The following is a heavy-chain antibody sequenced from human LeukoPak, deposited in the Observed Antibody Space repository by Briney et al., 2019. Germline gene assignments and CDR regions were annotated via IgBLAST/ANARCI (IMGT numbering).Heavy chain of an antibody. CDR2: INPNSGGT. V-gene: IGHV1-2*02. CDR3: ARGYCSSTSCYEDY. Sequence: GGSLRLSCAASGYTFTGYYMHWVRQAPGQGLEWMGWINPNSGGTNYAQKFQGRVTMTRDTSISTAYMELSRLRSDDTAVYYCARGYCSSTSCYEDYWGQGTLVTVSS. CDR1: GYTFTGYY. J-gene: IGHJ4*02. D-gene: IGHD2-2*01.